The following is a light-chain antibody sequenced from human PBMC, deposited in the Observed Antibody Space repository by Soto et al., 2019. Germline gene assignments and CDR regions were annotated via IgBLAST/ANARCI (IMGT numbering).Light chain of an antibody. J-gene: IGKJ3*01. CDR1: QGISSA. Sequence: AIQLTQSPSSLSASVGDRVTITCRASQGISSALAWYQQKPGKAPKLLIYDASSLESGVPSRFSGSGSGTDFTLTISCLQPEDFATYYCQQFNSYPQTFGPGTKVDIK. V-gene: IGKV1-13*02. CDR2: DAS. CDR3: QQFNSYPQT.